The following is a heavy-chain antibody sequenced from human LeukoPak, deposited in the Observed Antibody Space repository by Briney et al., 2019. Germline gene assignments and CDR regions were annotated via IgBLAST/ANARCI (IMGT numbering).Heavy chain of an antibody. Sequence: QPGGSLRLSCAASGFTFDDYGMHWVRQAPGKGLEWVSFISWNSGSIAYADSVEGRFTISRDNSKNTLYLQMNSLRAEDTAVYYCAKASRTDLDYWGQGTLVTVSS. J-gene: IGHJ4*02. CDR2: ISWNSGSI. CDR3: AKASRTDLDY. CDR1: GFTFDDYG. V-gene: IGHV3-9*01. D-gene: IGHD1/OR15-1a*01.